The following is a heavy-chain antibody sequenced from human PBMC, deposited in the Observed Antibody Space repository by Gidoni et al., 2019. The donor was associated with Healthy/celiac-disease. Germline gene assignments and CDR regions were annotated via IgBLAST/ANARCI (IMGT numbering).Heavy chain of an antibody. CDR1: AGSFRGYY. Sequence: QVQLQQWGAGLLKPSETLPLTCAVYAGSFRGYYWSWTRQPPGKGLERIGEINHSGSPNYNPSLRGRVTISVDTSKNQFSLKLSSVTAADTAVYYCARGLEVCSSTSCYVSDAFDIWGQGTMVTVSS. CDR2: INHSGSP. V-gene: IGHV4-34*01. CDR3: ARGLEVCSSTSCYVSDAFDI. D-gene: IGHD2-2*01. J-gene: IGHJ3*02.